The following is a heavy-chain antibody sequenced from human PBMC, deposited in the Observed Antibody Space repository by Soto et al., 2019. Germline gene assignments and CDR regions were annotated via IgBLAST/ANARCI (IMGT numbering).Heavy chain of an antibody. CDR1: GFTFSTFD. CDR3: ARGRSFSYDSTPPPMFDP. J-gene: IGHJ5*02. Sequence: GGSLRLSCAGSGFTFSTFDIHWVRQAPGKGLEWVSGIGTLSDTFYAASVQGRFTISRQNAKNSVYLQMNSLKAGDTAFYYCARGRSFSYDSTPPPMFDPWGQGTLVTVSS. V-gene: IGHV3-13*01. D-gene: IGHD3-10*01. CDR2: IGTLSDT.